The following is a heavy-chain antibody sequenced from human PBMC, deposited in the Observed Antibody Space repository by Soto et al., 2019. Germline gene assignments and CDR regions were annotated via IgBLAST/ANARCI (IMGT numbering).Heavy chain of an antibody. CDR2: ISSSSSYI. D-gene: IGHD6-19*01. CDR1: GFTFSSYS. CDR3: ARDNSDWYDWFDP. Sequence: GGALRLSCAASGFTFSSYSMNWVRQAPGKGLEWVSSISSSSSYIYYADSVKGRFTISRDNAKNSLYLQMNSLRAEDTAVYYCARDNSDWYDWFDPWGQGTLVTVSS. V-gene: IGHV3-21*01. J-gene: IGHJ5*02.